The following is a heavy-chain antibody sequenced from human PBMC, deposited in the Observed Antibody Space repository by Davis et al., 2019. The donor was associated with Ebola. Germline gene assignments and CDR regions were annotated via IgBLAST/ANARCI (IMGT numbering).Heavy chain of an antibody. CDR3: ARTAAPGDYYYGMDV. CDR2: ISSSSSYI. V-gene: IGHV3-21*01. D-gene: IGHD6-6*01. Sequence: PGGSLRLSCAASGFTFSNAWMNWVRQAPGKGLEWVSSISSSSSYIYYADSVKGRFTISRDNAKNSLYLQMNSLRAEDTAVYYCARTAAPGDYYYGMDVWGQGTTVTVSS. CDR1: GFTFSNAW. J-gene: IGHJ6*02.